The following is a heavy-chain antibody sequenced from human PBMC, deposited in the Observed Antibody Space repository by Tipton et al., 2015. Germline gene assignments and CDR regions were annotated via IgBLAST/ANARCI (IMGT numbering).Heavy chain of an antibody. CDR2: IDYSGST. D-gene: IGHD5-24*01. V-gene: IGHV4-59*01. J-gene: IGHJ4*02. CDR1: GGSFYTYY. CDR3: ARAGMAHFDY. Sequence: TLSLTCSLSGGSFYTYYGTWIRQPPGQGLEWIGYIDYSGSTRYNPSLKSRLTMSVDTSKKQFSLMLSSVTAADTAVYYCARAGMAHFDYWGQGTLVTVSS.